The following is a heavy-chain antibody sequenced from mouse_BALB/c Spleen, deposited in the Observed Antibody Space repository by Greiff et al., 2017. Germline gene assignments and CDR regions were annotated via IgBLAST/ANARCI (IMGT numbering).Heavy chain of an antibody. J-gene: IGHJ2*01. CDR2: IWGGGST. Sequence: QVQLQQSGPGLVEPSQCLSISCTVSGFSLTDYGVSWIRQPPGKGLEWLGVIWGGGSTYYNTALKSSLSTSKDNSKNQVFLKMNSLQTDDTAMYYCAKTATAYYFDYWGQGTTLTVSS. CDR3: AKTATAYYFDY. CDR1: GFSLTDYG. D-gene: IGHD1-2*01. V-gene: IGHV2-6-5*01.